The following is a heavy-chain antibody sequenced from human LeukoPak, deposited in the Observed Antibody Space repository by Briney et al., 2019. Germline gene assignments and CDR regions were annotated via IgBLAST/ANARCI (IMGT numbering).Heavy chain of an antibody. J-gene: IGHJ4*02. CDR1: GYTFTSYY. D-gene: IGHD3-10*01. V-gene: IGHV1-46*01. CDR3: ARYNSMFRGVTTSDY. Sequence: ASVKVSCKASGYTFTSYYMHWVRQAPGQGLEWMGIINPSGGSTSYAQKFQGRVTMTRDTSTSTVYMELSSLRSEDTAVYYCARYNSMFRGVTTSDYWGQGTLVTVSS. CDR2: INPSGGST.